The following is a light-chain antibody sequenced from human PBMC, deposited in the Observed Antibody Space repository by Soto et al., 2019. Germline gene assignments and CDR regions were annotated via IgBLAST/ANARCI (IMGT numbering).Light chain of an antibody. Sequence: DIQMTQSPSTLSASVGDRVTITGRASQSISNWLAWYQQKPGKAPKLLIYDVSSLESGVPSRFSGSGSGTEFTLTISSLQPDDVATYYCQQSNSFWTFGQGTKVDI. J-gene: IGKJ1*01. V-gene: IGKV1-5*01. CDR3: QQSNSFWT. CDR1: QSISNW. CDR2: DVS.